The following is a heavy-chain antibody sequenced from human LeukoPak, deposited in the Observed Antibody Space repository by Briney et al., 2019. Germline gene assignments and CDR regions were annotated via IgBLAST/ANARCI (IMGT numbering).Heavy chain of an antibody. Sequence: VASVKVSCKASGYTFTSYYMHWVRQAPGQGLEWMGIINPSGGSTSYAQKFQGRVTMTRDTSTSTVYMELSSLRSEDTAVYYCARAAISGTTGDAFDIWGQGTMVTVSS. CDR1: GYTFTSYY. CDR3: ARAAISGTTGDAFDI. CDR2: INPSGGST. J-gene: IGHJ3*02. V-gene: IGHV1-46*01. D-gene: IGHD3-3*02.